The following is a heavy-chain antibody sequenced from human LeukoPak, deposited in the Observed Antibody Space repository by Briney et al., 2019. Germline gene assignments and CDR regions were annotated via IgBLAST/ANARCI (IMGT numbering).Heavy chain of an antibody. J-gene: IGHJ3*02. Sequence: SETLSLTCTVSGYSISSGYYWGWIRQPPGKGLEWIGSIYHSGSTYYNPSLKSRVTISVDTSKNQFSLKLSSVTAADTAVYYCARDDSSSGIFDIWGQGTMVTVSS. CDR2: IYHSGST. V-gene: IGHV4-38-2*02. CDR1: GYSISSGYY. CDR3: ARDDSSSGIFDI. D-gene: IGHD3-22*01.